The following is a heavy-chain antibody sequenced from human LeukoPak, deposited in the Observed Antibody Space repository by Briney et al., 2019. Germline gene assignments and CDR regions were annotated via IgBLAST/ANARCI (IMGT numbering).Heavy chain of an antibody. CDR3: ARVGSYYDSSGYEGYFDY. D-gene: IGHD3-22*01. CDR1: GFTVSSNY. CDR2: IYSGGST. J-gene: IGHJ4*02. Sequence: QPGGSLRLSCAASGFTVSSNYMSWVRQAPGKGLEWVSVIYSGGSTYYADSVKGRFTISRDNSKNTLYLQVNSLRAEDTAVYYCARVGSYYDSSGYEGYFDYWGQGTLVTVSS. V-gene: IGHV3-53*01.